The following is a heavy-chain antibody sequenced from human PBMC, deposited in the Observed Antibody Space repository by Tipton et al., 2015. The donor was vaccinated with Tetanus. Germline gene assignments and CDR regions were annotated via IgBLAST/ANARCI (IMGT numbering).Heavy chain of an antibody. CDR3: ARDRDY. J-gene: IGHJ4*02. Sequence: SLRLSCAASGFTFSNYWMHWVRQAPGKGLEWVANIRQDGSEKYYSDSVKGRFTISRDNAKSSLYLQMNSLRVEDTAVYYCARDRDYWGQGTLVTVSP. CDR2: IRQDGSEK. CDR1: GFTFSNYW. V-gene: IGHV3-7*01.